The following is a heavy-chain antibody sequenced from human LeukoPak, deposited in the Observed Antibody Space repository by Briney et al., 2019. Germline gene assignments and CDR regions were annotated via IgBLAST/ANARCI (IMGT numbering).Heavy chain of an antibody. J-gene: IGHJ4*02. CDR2: IYYSGST. D-gene: IGHD7-27*01. V-gene: IGHV4-38-2*02. CDR1: GYSISSGYY. CDR3: ARSEWGNYFDY. Sequence: PSETLSLTCTVSGYSISSGYYWGCIRQPPGKGLEWIGCIYYSGSTYYNPSLKSRVTISVDTSKNQFSLKLSSVTAADTAVYYCARSEWGNYFDYWGQGTLVTVSS.